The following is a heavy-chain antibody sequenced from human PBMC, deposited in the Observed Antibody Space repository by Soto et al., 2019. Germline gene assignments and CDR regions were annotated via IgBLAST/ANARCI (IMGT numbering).Heavy chain of an antibody. V-gene: IGHV2-5*02. Sequence: GSGPTLVNPTQTLTLTCTFSGFSLSSRGVGVGWIRQPPGKALEWLALIYWDDEKAYSPSLESRLTITKDTSKNQVVLIMTKMDPGDTAIFYCPHSFPARNMLNWFDSWGQGTLVPVSS. CDR3: PHSFPARNMLNWFDS. J-gene: IGHJ5*01. CDR1: GFSLSSRGVG. D-gene: IGHD3-10*02. CDR2: IYWDDEK.